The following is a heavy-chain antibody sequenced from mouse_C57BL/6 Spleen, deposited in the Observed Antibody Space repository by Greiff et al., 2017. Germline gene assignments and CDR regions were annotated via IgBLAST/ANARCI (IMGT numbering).Heavy chain of an antibody. J-gene: IGHJ3*01. D-gene: IGHD3-2*02. CDR1: GYTFTSYW. V-gene: IGHV1-7*01. CDR3: ARSIDSSGPPWFAY. CDR2: INPSSGYT. Sequence: VQLQQSGAELAKPGASVKLSCKASGYTFTSYWLPWVKQRPGPGLAWIGYINPSSGYTTYNQKFKDKATLTADKSSSTAYMQLSSRTYEDSAVYYCARSIDSSGPPWFAYWGQGTLVTVSA.